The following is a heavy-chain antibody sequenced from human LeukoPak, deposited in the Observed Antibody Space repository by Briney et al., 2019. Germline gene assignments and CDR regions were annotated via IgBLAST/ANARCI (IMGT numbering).Heavy chain of an antibody. D-gene: IGHD6-13*01. CDR2: IWYDGSNK. V-gene: IGHV3-33*08. J-gene: IGHJ4*02. CDR3: ARGSYTSSWYGAFDY. CDR1: GFIFSSYG. Sequence: GGSLSLSCAASGFIFSSYGMHWVRQAPGKGLEWVAVIWYDGSNKYYADSVKGRFTISRDNSKNTLYLQMNSLRGEDTAVYYCARGSYTSSWYGAFDYWGQGTLVTVSS.